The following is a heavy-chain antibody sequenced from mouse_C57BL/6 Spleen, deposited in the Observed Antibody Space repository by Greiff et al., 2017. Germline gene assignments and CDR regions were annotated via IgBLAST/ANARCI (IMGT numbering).Heavy chain of an antibody. CDR3: ARQDSSGYDY. D-gene: IGHD3-2*02. J-gene: IGHJ2*01. CDR2: ISSGGSYT. Sequence: EVKLVESGGDLVKPGGSLKLSCAASGFTFRSYGMSWVRQTPDKRLEWVATISSGGSYTYYPDSVQGRFTISRDNAKNTPYLQMSSLKSEDTAMYYCARQDSSGYDYWGQGTTLTVSS. CDR1: GFTFRSYG. V-gene: IGHV5-6*01.